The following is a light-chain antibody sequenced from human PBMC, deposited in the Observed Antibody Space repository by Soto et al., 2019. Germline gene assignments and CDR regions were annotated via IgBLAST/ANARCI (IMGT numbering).Light chain of an antibody. Sequence: EIVLTQSPATLSLSPGEIATLSCRASQSVSSYLAWYQQKSGQAPMILIYDASNRATGIPARFSGSGSGPDFTLTISSLEAEDFAVYYCQHRSNWSFGGGTKVEIK. V-gene: IGKV3-11*01. CDR3: QHRSNWS. CDR2: DAS. J-gene: IGKJ4*01. CDR1: QSVSSY.